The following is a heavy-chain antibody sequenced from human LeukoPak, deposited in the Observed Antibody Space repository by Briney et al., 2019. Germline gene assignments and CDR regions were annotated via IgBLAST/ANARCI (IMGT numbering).Heavy chain of an antibody. CDR3: ARDRTYSYGYGVTLDY. J-gene: IGHJ4*02. CDR1: GYTFTSYY. CDR2: INPSGGST. D-gene: IGHD5-18*01. Sequence: ASVKVSCKASGYTFTSYYMHWVRQAPGQGLEWMGIINPSGGSTSYAQKFQGRVTMTRDTSTSTVYMELSSRRSEDTAVYYCARDRTYSYGYGVTLDYWGQGTLVTVSS. V-gene: IGHV1-46*01.